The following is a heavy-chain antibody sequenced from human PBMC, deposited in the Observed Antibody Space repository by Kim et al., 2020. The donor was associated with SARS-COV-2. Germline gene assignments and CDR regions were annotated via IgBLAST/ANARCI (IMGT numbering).Heavy chain of an antibody. Sequence: GNGNTKYSQKFQGRVTITRDTSASTAYMELSSLRSEDTAVYYCARVYMGYWGQGTLVTVSS. V-gene: IGHV1-3*01. CDR3: ARVYMGY. J-gene: IGHJ4*02. CDR2: GNGNT.